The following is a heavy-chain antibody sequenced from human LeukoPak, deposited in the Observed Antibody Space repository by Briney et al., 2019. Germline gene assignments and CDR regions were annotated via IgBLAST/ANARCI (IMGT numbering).Heavy chain of an antibody. D-gene: IGHD2-15*01. CDR3: ARKVVGQKPPKNWFDP. Sequence: ASVKVSCKASGYTFTSYYMHWVRQAPGQGLEWMGIINPSGGSTSYAQKFQGRVTMTRDMSTSTVYMELSSLRSEETAVYYCARKVVGQKPPKNWFDPWGQGTLVTVSS. J-gene: IGHJ5*02. CDR1: GYTFTSYY. V-gene: IGHV1-46*01. CDR2: INPSGGST.